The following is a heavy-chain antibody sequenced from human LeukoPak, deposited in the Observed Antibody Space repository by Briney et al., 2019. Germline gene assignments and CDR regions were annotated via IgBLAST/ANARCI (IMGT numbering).Heavy chain of an antibody. CDR2: IYHSGST. V-gene: IGHV4-38-2*01. J-gene: IGHJ4*02. CDR3: ARHSEQLVLLDY. D-gene: IGHD6-6*01. Sequence: SETLSLTCAVSGYSISSGYYWGWIRQPPGKGLEWIGSIYHSGSTCYNPSLKSRVTISVDTSKNQFSLKLSSVTAADTAVYYCARHSEQLVLLDYWGQGTLVTVSS. CDR1: GYSISSGYY.